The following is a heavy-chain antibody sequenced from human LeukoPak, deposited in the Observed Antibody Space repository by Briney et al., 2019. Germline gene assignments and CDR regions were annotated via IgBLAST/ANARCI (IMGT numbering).Heavy chain of an antibody. D-gene: IGHD3-10*01. J-gene: IGHJ6*03. CDR2: INPSGGST. CDR1: GGTFSSYA. V-gene: IGHV1-46*01. Sequence: AASVKVSCKASGGTFSSYAISWVRQAPGQGLEWMGIINPSGGSTNYAQKFQGRVTMTRDTSTSTVYMELSSLRSEDTAVYYCARGPRITLVRGGQWYYYMDVWGKGTTVTISS. CDR3: ARGPRITLVRGGQWYYYMDV.